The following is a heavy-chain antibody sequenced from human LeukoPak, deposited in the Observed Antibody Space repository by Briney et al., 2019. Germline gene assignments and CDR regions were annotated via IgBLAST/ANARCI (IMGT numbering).Heavy chain of an antibody. J-gene: IGHJ4*02. Sequence: GGSLRLSCAASGFTFSNFWMHWVRQVPGKGLLWVSHISPDGETTNYADSVKGRFTISRDDAKNTLYLQMNSLRAEDTAVYYCAKEAYYDGTGYFDFWGQGTLVTVSS. D-gene: IGHD3-22*01. CDR2: ISPDGETT. V-gene: IGHV3-74*01. CDR1: GFTFSNFW. CDR3: AKEAYYDGTGYFDF.